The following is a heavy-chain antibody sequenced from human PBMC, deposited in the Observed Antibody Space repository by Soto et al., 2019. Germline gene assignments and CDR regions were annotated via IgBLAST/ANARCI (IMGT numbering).Heavy chain of an antibody. V-gene: IGHV3-30*18. J-gene: IGHJ4*02. Sequence: QVQLVESGGGVVQPGRSLRLSCAASGFTFSSYGMHWVRQAPGKGLEWLAVVSYDGSNKYYADSVKGRFTNSRDNSKSTLYLQMKSLRAEDTAVYCCAKAIGSSSWYWSATLDYGGQGTLVNVSS. CDR1: GFTFSSYG. CDR3: AKAIGSSSWYWSATLDY. CDR2: VSYDGSNK. D-gene: IGHD6-13*01.